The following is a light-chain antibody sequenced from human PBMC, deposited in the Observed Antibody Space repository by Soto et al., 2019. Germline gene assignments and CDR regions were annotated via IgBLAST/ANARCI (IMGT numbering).Light chain of an antibody. CDR3: AAWDDNLNGPL. CDR2: SDD. V-gene: IGLV1-44*01. J-gene: IGLJ3*02. Sequence: QSALTQPPSLSGTPGQRVNISCSGSNSNIGRYSVNWYQHFPGTAPKILIYSDDERPSGVPDRFSGSKSGTSASLAISGLQSEDEAEYYCAAWDDNLNGPLFGGGTKLTVL. CDR1: NSNIGRYS.